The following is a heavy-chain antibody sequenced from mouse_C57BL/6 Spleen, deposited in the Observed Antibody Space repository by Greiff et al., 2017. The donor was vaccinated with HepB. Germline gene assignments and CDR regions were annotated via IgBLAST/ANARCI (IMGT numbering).Heavy chain of an antibody. V-gene: IGHV1-82*01. CDR2: IYPGDGDT. J-gene: IGHJ3*01. Sequence: QVQLHQSGPELVKPGASVKISCKASGYAFSSSWMNWVKQRPGKGLEWIGRIYPGDGDTNYNGKFKGKATLTADKSSSTAYMQLSSLTSEDSAVYFCAREITTVPFAYWGQGTLVTVSA. CDR1: GYAFSSSW. CDR3: AREITTVPFAY. D-gene: IGHD1-1*01.